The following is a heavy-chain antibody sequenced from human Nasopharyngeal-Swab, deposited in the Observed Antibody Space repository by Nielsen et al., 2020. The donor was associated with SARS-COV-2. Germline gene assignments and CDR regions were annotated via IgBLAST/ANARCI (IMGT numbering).Heavy chain of an antibody. Sequence: SETLSLTCTVSGGSISSYYWSWIRQPPGKGLEWIGYIFHSGSTNYNPSLKSRVTISVDTSKNQFSLRLSSVTAADTAVYYCARSLWQDESPYFDYWGRGTLVTVSS. CDR2: IFHSGST. CDR3: ARSLWQDESPYFDY. CDR1: GGSISSYY. V-gene: IGHV4-59*01. J-gene: IGHJ4*02. D-gene: IGHD5-18*01.